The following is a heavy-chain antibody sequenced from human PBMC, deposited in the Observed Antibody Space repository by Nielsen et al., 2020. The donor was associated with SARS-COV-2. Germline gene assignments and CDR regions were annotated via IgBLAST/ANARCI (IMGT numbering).Heavy chain of an antibody. CDR2: IRSKSNNYAT. Sequence: SLNISCAASRYTISSYGMHWLRQDSEKWLEWVGRIRSKSNNYATGYAASMKGYFTISSDDSKNTAYLQMNNLRTEDTAVYYCTRVNPTSGSWYDALDIWGQGTMVTVSS. CDR3: TRVNPTSGSWYDALDI. J-gene: IGHJ3*02. CDR1: RYTISSYG. V-gene: IGHV3-73*01. D-gene: IGHD6-13*01.